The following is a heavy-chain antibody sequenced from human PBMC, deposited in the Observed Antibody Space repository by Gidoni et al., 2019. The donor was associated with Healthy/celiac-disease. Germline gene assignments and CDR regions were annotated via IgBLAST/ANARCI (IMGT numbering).Heavy chain of an antibody. Sequence: QVQLVESGGGVVQPGMSLRLSCAASRFTFSSYARHWVRQAPGKGLEWVAVISYDGSNKYYADSVKGRFTISRDNSKNTLYLQMNSLRAEDTAVYYWARDIRGSSSSYYYYGMDVWGQGTTVTVSS. CDR2: ISYDGSNK. J-gene: IGHJ6*02. D-gene: IGHD6-6*01. V-gene: IGHV3-30*04. CDR3: ARDIRGSSSSYYYYGMDV. CDR1: RFTFSSYA.